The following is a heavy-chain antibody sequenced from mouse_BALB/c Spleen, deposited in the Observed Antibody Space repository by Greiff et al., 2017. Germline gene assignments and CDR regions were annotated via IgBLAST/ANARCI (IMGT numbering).Heavy chain of an antibody. V-gene: IGHV5-12-2*01. CDR2: ISNGGGST. Sequence: EVQLVESGGGLVQPGGSLKLSCAASGFTFSSYTMSWVRQTPEKRLEWVAYISNGGGSTYYPDTVKGRFTISRDNAKNTLYLQMSSLKSEDTAMYYCARQKLDWYFDVWGAGTTVTVSS. CDR1: GFTFSSYT. CDR3: ARQKLDWYFDV. D-gene: IGHD4-1*01. J-gene: IGHJ1*01.